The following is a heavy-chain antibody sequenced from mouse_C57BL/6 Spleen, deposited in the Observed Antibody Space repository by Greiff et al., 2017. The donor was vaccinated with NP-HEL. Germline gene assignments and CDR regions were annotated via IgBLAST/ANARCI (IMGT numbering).Heavy chain of an antibody. J-gene: IGHJ3*01. CDR1: GYTFTSYW. Sequence: QVQLQQPGAELVRPGSSVKLSCKASGYTFTSYWMDWVKQRPGQGLEWIGNIYPSDSETHYNQKFKDKATLTVDKSSSTAYMQLSSLTSEDSAVYYCARTGGLLRAWFAYWGQGTLVTVSA. CDR2: IYPSDSET. CDR3: ARTGGLLRAWFAY. V-gene: IGHV1-61*01. D-gene: IGHD2-3*01.